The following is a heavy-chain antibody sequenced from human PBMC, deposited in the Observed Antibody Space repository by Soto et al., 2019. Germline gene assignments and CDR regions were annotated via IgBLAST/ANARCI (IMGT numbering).Heavy chain of an antibody. J-gene: IGHJ4*02. D-gene: IGHD3-16*01. CDR1: GFTFSTYW. CDR3: VRVGCLGGY. V-gene: IGHV3-7*03. CDR2: IKEDGSEK. Sequence: EVQLVESGGGLVQPGGSLRLSCAASGFTFSTYWMSWVRQAPGKGLEWVANIKEDGSEKYYVDSVKGRFTISRDNANNSLYLQTNSLRAVDTALYYCVRVGCLGGYWGQGTLVTVSS.